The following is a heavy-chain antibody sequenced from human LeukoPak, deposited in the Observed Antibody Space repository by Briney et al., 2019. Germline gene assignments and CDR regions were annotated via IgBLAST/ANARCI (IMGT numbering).Heavy chain of an antibody. D-gene: IGHD3-22*01. V-gene: IGHV4-59*08. CDR1: GDSISSYY. CDR2: IYYSGST. J-gene: IGHJ4*02. CDR3: AKLRYYDSSNDY. Sequence: PSETLSLTCTVSGDSISSYYWSWIRQPPGKGLEWIGYIYYSGSTNYNPSLKSRVTISVDTSKNQFSLELSSVTAADTAVYYCAKLRYYDSSNDYWGQGTLVTVSS.